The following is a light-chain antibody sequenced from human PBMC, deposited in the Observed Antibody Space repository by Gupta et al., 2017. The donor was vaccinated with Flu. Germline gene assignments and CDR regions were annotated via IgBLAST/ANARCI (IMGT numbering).Light chain of an antibody. CDR2: QDS. CDR3: QAWDTTTGV. V-gene: IGLV3-1*01. J-gene: IGLJ2*01. CDR1: GLGNNV. Sequence: SPSQTASITCCGNGLGNNVASWYQQKPGQSPVLVIHQDSKRPSGIPGRFSGSNAGNTATLTISGTQSMDEADYYCQAWDTTTGVFGGGTKLTVL.